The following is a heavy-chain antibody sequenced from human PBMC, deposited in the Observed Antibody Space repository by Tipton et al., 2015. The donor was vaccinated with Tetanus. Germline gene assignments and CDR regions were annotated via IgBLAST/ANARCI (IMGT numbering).Heavy chain of an antibody. CDR2: INPSGGST. V-gene: IGHV1-46*01. CDR1: GYTFTAYY. Sequence: QLVQSGAEVKKPGASVKVSCKASGYTFTAYYVHWVRQAPGQGLEWVGMINPSGGSTSYAQKFQGRITLTRVTSTNTVYMELNSLRSDDTAVYYCTRAVMYFDLWCRGTLVTVSS. J-gene: IGHJ2*01. CDR3: TRAVMYFDL. D-gene: IGHD2-21*01.